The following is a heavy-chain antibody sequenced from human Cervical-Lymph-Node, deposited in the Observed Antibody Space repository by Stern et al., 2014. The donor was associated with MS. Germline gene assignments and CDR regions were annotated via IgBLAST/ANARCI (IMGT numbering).Heavy chain of an antibody. V-gene: IGHV4-31*03. Sequence: QLQLQESGPGLVKPSQTLSLTCPVSGGSISSDNYYWTWIRQHPGKGLEWIGHIYYSGTTSYNQSLKSRVSITVDTSQNLFSLRLSSVTAADTAVYYCARDHFTTSLDVGGHGTTVTVS. D-gene: IGHD3-22*01. CDR3: ARDHFTTSLDV. J-gene: IGHJ6*02. CDR2: IYYSGTT. CDR1: GGSISSDNYY.